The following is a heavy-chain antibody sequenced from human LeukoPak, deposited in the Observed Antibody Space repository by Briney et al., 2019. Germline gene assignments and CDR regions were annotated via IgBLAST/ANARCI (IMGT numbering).Heavy chain of an antibody. CDR3: ARARPGTAYYYYYMDV. Sequence: ASVKVSCKAPGGTFSSYAISWVRQAPGQGLEWMGGIIPIFGTANYAQKFQGRVTITADESTSTAYMELSSLRSEDTAVYYCARARPGTAYYYYYMDVWGKGTTVTVSS. D-gene: IGHD1-1*01. J-gene: IGHJ6*03. CDR2: IIPIFGTA. CDR1: GGTFSSYA. V-gene: IGHV1-69*01.